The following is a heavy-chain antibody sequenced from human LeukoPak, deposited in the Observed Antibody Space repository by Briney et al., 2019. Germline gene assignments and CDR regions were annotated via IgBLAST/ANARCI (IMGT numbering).Heavy chain of an antibody. J-gene: IGHJ6*03. V-gene: IGHV3-11*04. CDR2: ITSGSST. CDR3: ARGGYRYDYYYYMDV. CDR1: GFTPSDYY. D-gene: IGHD5-18*01. Sequence: KPGGSLRLSCAASGFTPSDYYMNWIRQTPGKGLEWVSYITSGSSTYYGDSVKGRVTISRDNAKNSLYLQMNSLTAEDTAVYYCARGGYRYDYYYYMDVWGKGTTVTVSS.